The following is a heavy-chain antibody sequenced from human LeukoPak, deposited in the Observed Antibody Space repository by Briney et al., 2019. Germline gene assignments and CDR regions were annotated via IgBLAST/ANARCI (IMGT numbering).Heavy chain of an antibody. CDR2: IIPIFGTA. V-gene: IGHV1-69*13. CDR1: GGTFSSYA. Sequence: ASVKVSCKASGGTFSSYAISWVRQAPGQGLEWMGGIIPIFGTANYAQKFQGRVTITADESTSTAYMGLSSLRSEDTAVYYCARAGDDYGDYVREDAFDIWGQGTMVTVSS. J-gene: IGHJ3*02. CDR3: ARAGDDYGDYVREDAFDI. D-gene: IGHD4-17*01.